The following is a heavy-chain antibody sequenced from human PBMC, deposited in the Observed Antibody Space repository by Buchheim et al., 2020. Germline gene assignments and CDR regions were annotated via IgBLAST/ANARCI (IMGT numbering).Heavy chain of an antibody. CDR2: MNHSGNT. Sequence: QVQLQQWGAGLLKTSGTLSLTCAVYGGSFSGYSWTWIRQPPGKGLEWIGEMNHSGNTNYSPSLKSRVTISEDKSKNRFSLKLSSVTAADTAVYYCARGGYSYTFDYWGQGTL. V-gene: IGHV4-34*01. CDR1: GGSFSGYS. J-gene: IGHJ4*02. D-gene: IGHD5-18*01. CDR3: ARGGYSYTFDY.